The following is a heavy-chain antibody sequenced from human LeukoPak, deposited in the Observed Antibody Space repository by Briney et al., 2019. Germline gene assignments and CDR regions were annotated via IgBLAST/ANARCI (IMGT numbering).Heavy chain of an antibody. V-gene: IGHV1-69*13. CDR2: IIPIFGTA. CDR1: GGTFSSYA. CDR3: AREWGLESSGYYYAY. J-gene: IGHJ4*02. Sequence: SVKVSCKASGGTFSSYAISWVRQAPGQGLEWMGGIIPIFGTANYAQKFQGRVSITADESTSTAFMELSSLRSEDTAVYYCAREWGLESSGYYYAYWGQGTLVTVSS. D-gene: IGHD3-22*01.